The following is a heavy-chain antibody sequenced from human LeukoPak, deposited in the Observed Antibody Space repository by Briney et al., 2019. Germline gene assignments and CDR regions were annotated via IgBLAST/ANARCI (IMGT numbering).Heavy chain of an antibody. V-gene: IGHV4-59*12. J-gene: IGHJ3*02. D-gene: IGHD3-10*01. CDR3: ARDGSDGAFDI. CDR2: IYYTGST. CDR1: GGSISGYY. Sequence: SETLSLTCTVSGGSISGYYWSWIRQPPGKGLEWIGYIYYTGSTNYNPSLKSRVTILLDTSKNQFSLKLTSVTAADTAVYYCARDGSDGAFDIWGQGTMVTVSS.